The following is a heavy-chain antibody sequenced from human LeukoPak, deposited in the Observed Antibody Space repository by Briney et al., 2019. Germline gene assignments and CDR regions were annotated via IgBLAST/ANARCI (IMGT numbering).Heavy chain of an antibody. CDR2: IWYDGSNK. J-gene: IGHJ4*02. CDR3: ARVGGSLVGDSFDY. V-gene: IGHV3-33*01. Sequence: PGGSLRLSCAASGFTFSSYGMHWVRQASGKGLEWVAHIWYDGSNKYYADSVKGRFTISRDNSKNTLYLQMNSLRAEDTAVYYCARVGGSLVGDSFDYWGQGTLVTVSS. CDR1: GFTFSSYG. D-gene: IGHD3-16*01.